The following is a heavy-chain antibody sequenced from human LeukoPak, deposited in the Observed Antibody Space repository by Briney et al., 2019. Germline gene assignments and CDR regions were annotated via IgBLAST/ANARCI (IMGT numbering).Heavy chain of an antibody. D-gene: IGHD2-2*01. J-gene: IGHJ4*02. Sequence: PGGSLRLSCAASGFTFSSYEMNWVRQAPGKGLEWVSFIYSDNTHYSDSVKGRFTISRDNSKNTLYLQMNSLRAEDTAVYYCARGYRRFDYWGQGTLVTVSS. CDR3: ARGYRRFDY. CDR1: GFTFSSYE. V-gene: IGHV3-53*01. CDR2: IYSDNT.